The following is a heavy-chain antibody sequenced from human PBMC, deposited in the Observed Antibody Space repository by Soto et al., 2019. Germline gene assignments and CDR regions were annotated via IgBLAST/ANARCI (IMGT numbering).Heavy chain of an antibody. Sequence: QVQLQESGPGLVKPSQTLSLTCTVSGGSISSGDYYWSWIRQPPGKGLEWIGYIYYSGSTYYTPSLKSRVTISVYTSKYQFSLKLSSVTAADTAVYYCARVGGLGATTIDYWGQGTLVTVSS. D-gene: IGHD3-16*01. CDR3: ARVGGLGATTIDY. V-gene: IGHV4-30-4*01. CDR2: IYYSGST. CDR1: GGSISSGDYY. J-gene: IGHJ4*02.